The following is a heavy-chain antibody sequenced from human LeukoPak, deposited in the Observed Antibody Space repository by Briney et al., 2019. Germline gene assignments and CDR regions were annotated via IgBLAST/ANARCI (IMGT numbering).Heavy chain of an antibody. CDR1: GFTFDDYA. Sequence: PGRSLRLSCAASGFTFDDYAMHWVRQAPGKGLEWVSGISWNSSSIGYADSVKGRFTISRDNAKNSLYLQMNSLRAEDTAVYYCAKDRQRAVAGTDSFDNWGQGTLVTVSS. J-gene: IGHJ4*02. CDR3: AKDRQRAVAGTDSFDN. CDR2: ISWNSSSI. D-gene: IGHD6-19*01. V-gene: IGHV3-9*01.